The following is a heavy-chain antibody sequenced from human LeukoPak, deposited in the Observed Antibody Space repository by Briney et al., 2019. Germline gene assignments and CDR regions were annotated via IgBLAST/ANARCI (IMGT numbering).Heavy chain of an antibody. J-gene: IGHJ4*02. D-gene: IGHD5-18*01. CDR2: ISSSGSTI. Sequence: GGSLRLSCAASGFTFSDYYMSWIRQAPGKGLEWVSYISSSGSTIYYADSVKGRFTISRDNAKNSLYLQMNSLRAEDTAVYYCARDQADTAMAEKAYYFDYWGQGTLVTVSS. CDR3: ARDQADTAMAEKAYYFDY. V-gene: IGHV3-11*01. CDR1: GFTFSDYY.